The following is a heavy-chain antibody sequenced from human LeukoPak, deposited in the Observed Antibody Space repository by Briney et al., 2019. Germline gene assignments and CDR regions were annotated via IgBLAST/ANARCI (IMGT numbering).Heavy chain of an antibody. CDR2: IYYSGST. V-gene: IGHV4-30-4*08. CDR1: GGSISSGDYY. D-gene: IGHD3-3*01. CDR3: ARGRYDFWSGYNYYMDV. J-gene: IGHJ6*03. Sequence: MPSETLSLTCTVSGGSISSGDYYWSWIRQPPGKGLEWIGYIYYSGSTYYNPSLKSRVTISVDTSKNQFSLKLSSVTAADTAVYYCARGRYDFWSGYNYYMDVWGKGTTVTVSS.